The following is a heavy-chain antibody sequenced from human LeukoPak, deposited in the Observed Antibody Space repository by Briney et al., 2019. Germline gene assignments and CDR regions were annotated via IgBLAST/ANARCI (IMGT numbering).Heavy chain of an antibody. D-gene: IGHD5-18*01. J-gene: IGHJ3*02. V-gene: IGHV3-30*04. Sequence: GGSLRLSCAASGFIFSNYAIHWVRQAPGKGLEWVAVISYDGSSKYYADSVKGRFTISRDNSKNTLYLQMNSLRAEDTAVYYCARARSSYGYGDAFDIWGQGTMVTVSS. CDR1: GFIFSNYA. CDR3: ARARSSYGYGDAFDI. CDR2: ISYDGSSK.